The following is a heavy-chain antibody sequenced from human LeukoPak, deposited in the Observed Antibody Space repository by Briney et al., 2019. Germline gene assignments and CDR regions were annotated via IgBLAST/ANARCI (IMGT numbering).Heavy chain of an antibody. CDR3: AKDPRYCSGGSCATIDY. Sequence: PGGSLRLFCAASGFTFSSYAMSWVRQAPGKGLEWVSAISGSGGSTYYADSVKGRFTISRDNSKNTLYLQMNSLRAEDTAVYYCAKDPRYCSGGSCATIDYWGQGTLVTVSS. J-gene: IGHJ4*02. D-gene: IGHD2-15*01. V-gene: IGHV3-23*01. CDR2: ISGSGGST. CDR1: GFTFSSYA.